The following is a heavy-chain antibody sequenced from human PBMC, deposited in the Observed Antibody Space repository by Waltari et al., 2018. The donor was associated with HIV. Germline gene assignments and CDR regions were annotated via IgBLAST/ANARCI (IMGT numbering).Heavy chain of an antibody. Sequence: QVQLQESGPGLVKPSETPSLTCAVSGYSISSGYYWGWIRQPPGKGLEWIGSFWRTGSTYYNPSLKSRVTISGDTSKNQFSLNLTSVTAADTAVYFCARLPYSTSRFDYWGQGTLVTVSS. J-gene: IGHJ4*02. D-gene: IGHD6-6*01. CDR3: ARLPYSTSRFDY. CDR2: FWRTGST. V-gene: IGHV4-38-2*01. CDR1: GYSISSGYY.